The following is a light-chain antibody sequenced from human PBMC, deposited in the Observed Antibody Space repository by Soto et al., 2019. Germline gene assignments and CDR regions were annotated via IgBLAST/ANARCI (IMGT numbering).Light chain of an antibody. V-gene: IGKV1-5*01. CDR2: AAS. CDR3: QQYNTYST. CDR1: RSISDW. J-gene: IGKJ5*01. Sequence: DIQMTQSPSSLSPSVGDRVTITCRASRSISDWLAWYQQKPGKAPKLLIYAASSLQSGVPSRFSGSGSGTDFTLTISSLQPDDFATYYCQQYNTYSTFGQGTRLEIK.